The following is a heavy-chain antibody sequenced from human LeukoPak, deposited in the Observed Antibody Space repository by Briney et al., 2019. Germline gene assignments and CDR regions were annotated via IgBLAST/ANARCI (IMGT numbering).Heavy chain of an antibody. CDR1: GFTFSSYG. CDR3: AKDSSSSHFDY. CDR2: IWYDGSNK. Sequence: GRSLRLSCAASGFTFSSYGMHWVRQAPGKGLEWVAVIWYDGSNKYYADSVKGRFTISRDNSKNTLYLQMNSLRAEDTAVYYCAKDSSSSHFDYWGQGTLVTVSS. D-gene: IGHD6-6*01. J-gene: IGHJ4*02. V-gene: IGHV3-33*06.